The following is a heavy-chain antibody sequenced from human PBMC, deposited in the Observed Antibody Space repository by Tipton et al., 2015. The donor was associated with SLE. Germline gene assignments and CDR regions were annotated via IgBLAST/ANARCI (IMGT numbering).Heavy chain of an antibody. CDR2: INQSGST. D-gene: IGHD5-18*01. CDR3: ARGVDEAKTGID. V-gene: IGHV4-34*01. J-gene: IGHJ4*02. CDR1: GGSLSGFY. Sequence: TLSLTCAVYGGSLSGFYWSWIRQSPGKGLEWIGEINQSGSTDYSPSLKSRVTMSVDTSKNQFSLEVSSVTAADTAVYYCARGVDEAKTGIDWGQGTLVTVSS.